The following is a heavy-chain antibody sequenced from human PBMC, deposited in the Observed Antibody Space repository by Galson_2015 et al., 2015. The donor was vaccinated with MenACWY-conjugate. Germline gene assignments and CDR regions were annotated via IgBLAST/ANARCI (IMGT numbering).Heavy chain of an antibody. V-gene: IGHV3-21*01. CDR3: ARGDELLLVTYGMDV. D-gene: IGHD2-15*01. CDR1: GFTFSSSS. J-gene: IGHJ6*02. CDR2: ISSSSSYI. Sequence: RLSCAASGFTFSSSSMNWVRQAPGRGLEWVSSISSSSSYIYYADSVKGRFTISRDNAKNSLYLQMNSLRAEDTAVYYCARGDELLLVTYGMDVWGQGTTVAVSS.